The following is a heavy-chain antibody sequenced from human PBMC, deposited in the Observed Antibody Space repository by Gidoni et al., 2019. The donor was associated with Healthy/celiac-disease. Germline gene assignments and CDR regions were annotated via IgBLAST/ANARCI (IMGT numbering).Heavy chain of an antibody. J-gene: IGHJ4*02. Sequence: QVQLVASGGGVVQPGRSLRLSCAASGFTFSSYAMHWVRQAPGKGLEWVAVISYDGSNKYYADSVKGRFTISRDNSKNTLYLQMNSLRAEDTAVYYCAREGPDYGDFHYFDYWGQGTLVTVSS. D-gene: IGHD4-17*01. CDR2: ISYDGSNK. CDR3: AREGPDYGDFHYFDY. V-gene: IGHV3-30-3*01. CDR1: GFTFSSYA.